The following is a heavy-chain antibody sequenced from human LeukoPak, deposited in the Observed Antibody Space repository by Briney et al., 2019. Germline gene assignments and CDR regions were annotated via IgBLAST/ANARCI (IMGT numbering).Heavy chain of an antibody. CDR2: IYDSGSA. CDR1: GDSISRYF. D-gene: IGHD4/OR15-4a*01. J-gene: IGHJ4*02. V-gene: IGHV4-59*13. Sequence: SEPLSLTCTVSGDSISRYFWSWLRQAPGKALEGIGYIYDSGSASYSPSLKSRVTMSLDSSKRQFSLKPSSVTAADTAVYYCARLLRHAKYDFDYWGRGTLVTVSS. CDR3: ARLLRHAKYDFDY.